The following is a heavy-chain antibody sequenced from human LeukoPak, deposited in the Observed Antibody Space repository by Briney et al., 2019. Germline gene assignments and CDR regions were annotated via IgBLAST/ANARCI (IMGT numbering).Heavy chain of an antibody. V-gene: IGHV3-7*01. CDR2: INRDGGEK. J-gene: IGHJ4*02. CDR3: TRNEI. CDR1: GFTLSSYW. Sequence: GGSLRLSCAASGFTLSSYWMGWVRQVPRKGLEWVASINRDGGEKHYVDSVEGRFTISRDNAKNSLYLQMNSLKAEDTAVYFCTRNEIWGQGTLVTVSS.